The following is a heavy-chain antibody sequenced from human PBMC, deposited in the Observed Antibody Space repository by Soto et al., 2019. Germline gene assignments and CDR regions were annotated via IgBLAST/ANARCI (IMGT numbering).Heavy chain of an antibody. CDR2: IYYSGST. CDR3: ARMSGYERHPPPIGCWFDP. CDR1: GGSISSYY. Sequence: PSETLSITCTVSGGSISSYYWSWIRQPPGKGLEWIGYIYYSGSTNYNPSLKSRVTISVDTSKNPFSLKLSSVPAADAAVYYCARMSGYERHPPPIGCWFDPWGQGTLVTLS. D-gene: IGHD5-12*01. J-gene: IGHJ5*02. V-gene: IGHV4-59*01.